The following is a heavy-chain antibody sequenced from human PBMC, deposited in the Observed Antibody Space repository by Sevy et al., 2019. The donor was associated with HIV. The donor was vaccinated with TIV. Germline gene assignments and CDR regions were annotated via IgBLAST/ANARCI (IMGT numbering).Heavy chain of an antibody. D-gene: IGHD6-19*01. CDR1: GGTFSGYA. CDR2: IIPIFGTA. J-gene: IGHJ3*02. Sequence: ASVKVSCKASGGTFSGYAISWVRQAPGHGLEWMGGIIPIFGTANYAQMFQGRVTITADKSTSTAYMELSSLRSEDTAVYYCARGRQWLAQEAFDIWGQGTMVTVSS. V-gene: IGHV1-69*06. CDR3: ARGRQWLAQEAFDI.